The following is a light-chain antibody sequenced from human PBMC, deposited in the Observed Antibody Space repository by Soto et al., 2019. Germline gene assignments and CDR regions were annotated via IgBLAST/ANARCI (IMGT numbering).Light chain of an antibody. CDR1: QSVSSS. CDR2: DTS. CDR3: QTVTHWPPLT. V-gene: IGKV3-11*01. J-gene: IGKJ4*01. Sequence: EIVLTQSPATLSLSPGERATLSCRASQSVSSSLAWYQQKPGQAPRLLIYDTSNRATGIPARSSGSGSGTDSPLTIRTLESEDFALGDGQTVTHWPPLTFGGGTWVEIK.